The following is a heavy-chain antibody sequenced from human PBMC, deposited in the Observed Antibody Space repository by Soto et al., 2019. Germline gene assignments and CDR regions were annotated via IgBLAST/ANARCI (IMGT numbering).Heavy chain of an antibody. D-gene: IGHD2-15*01. CDR2: VIPIFGTA. V-gene: IGHV1-69*13. CDR1: GGTFSSYA. J-gene: IGHJ3*02. CDR3: ARGYCSGGSCFSSHARGNRLYDI. Sequence: ASVKVSCKASGGTFSSYAISWVRQAPGQGLEWMGGVIPIFGTANYAQKFQGRVTITADESTSTAYMEMSSLRSEDTAVYYCARGYCSGGSCFSSHARGNRLYDIWGQGTMVTVSS.